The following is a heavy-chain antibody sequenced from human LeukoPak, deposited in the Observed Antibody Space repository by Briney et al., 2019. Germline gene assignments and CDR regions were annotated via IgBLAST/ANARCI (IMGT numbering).Heavy chain of an antibody. Sequence: GGSLRLSCAASGFTFSTYGMQWVRQAPGKGLEWVAILGYDGATALYADSVKGRFTISRDTSKSTLYLQMNSLRPEDTAVYYCTNSYTSSSRIPFDSWGQGTLVTVSS. CDR3: TNSYTSSSRIPFDS. D-gene: IGHD6-6*01. CDR1: GFTFSTYG. CDR2: LGYDGATA. J-gene: IGHJ4*02. V-gene: IGHV3-30*02.